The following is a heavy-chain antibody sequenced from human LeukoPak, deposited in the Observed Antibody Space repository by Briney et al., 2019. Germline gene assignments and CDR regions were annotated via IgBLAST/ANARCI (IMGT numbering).Heavy chain of an antibody. CDR1: GGSISSYY. CDR2: IYYSGST. CDR3: ARHFAFSYYYMDV. V-gene: IGHV4-59*08. Sequence: SAPLSLTFTFSGGSISSYYWSWIRQPPGKGVEGIGYIYYSGSTNYNPSLKSRVTISVDTSKNQFSLKLSSVTAADTAVYYCARHFAFSYYYMDVWGKGPTVTVSS. J-gene: IGHJ6*03.